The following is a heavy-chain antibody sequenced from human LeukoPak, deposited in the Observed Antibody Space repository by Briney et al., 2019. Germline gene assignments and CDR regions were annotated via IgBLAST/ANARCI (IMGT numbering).Heavy chain of an antibody. CDR2: IYYSGST. CDR3: ARGSDNVVTYDSSWFDP. CDR1: GGSISSSSYY. V-gene: IGHV4-39*01. J-gene: IGHJ5*02. Sequence: PSETLSLTRTVSGGSISSSSYYWGWIRQPPEKGLEWIGSIYYSGSTYYNPSLKSRVTISVDTSKNQFSLKLSSVTAADTAVYYCARGSDNVVTYDSSWFDPWGQGTLVTVSS. D-gene: IGHD2-21*02.